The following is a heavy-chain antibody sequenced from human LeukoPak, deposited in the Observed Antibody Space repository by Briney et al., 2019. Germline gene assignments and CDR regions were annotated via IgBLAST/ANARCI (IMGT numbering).Heavy chain of an antibody. J-gene: IGHJ4*02. CDR1: GFTFSSYS. CDR2: ISSSSTI. CDR3: ARTKESDTAMVRTLDY. D-gene: IGHD5-18*01. Sequence: TGGSLRLSCAASGFTFSSYSMNWVRQAPGKGLEWVSYISSSSTIYYADSVKGRFTISRDNAKNSLYLQMNSLRAEDTAVYYCARTKESDTAMVRTLDYWGQGTLVTVSS. V-gene: IGHV3-48*01.